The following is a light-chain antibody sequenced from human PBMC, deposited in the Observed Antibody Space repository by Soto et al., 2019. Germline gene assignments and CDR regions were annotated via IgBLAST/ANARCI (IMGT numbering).Light chain of an antibody. CDR1: SSDVGAYNY. Sequence: QSALTQPASVSGSPGQSITISCTGTSSDVGAYNYVSWYQQYPGKAPKYIIYDVTNRPSGVSYRFSGSKSGNTASLTISGLQAVDEADYYCSSYTTSSTLYVFGTGTKLTVL. V-gene: IGLV2-14*03. J-gene: IGLJ1*01. CDR2: DVT. CDR3: SSYTTSSTLYV.